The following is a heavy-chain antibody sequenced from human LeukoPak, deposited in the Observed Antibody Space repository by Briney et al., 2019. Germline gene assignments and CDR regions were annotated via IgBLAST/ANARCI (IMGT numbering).Heavy chain of an antibody. J-gene: IGHJ4*02. CDR2: IYSGGST. D-gene: IGHD6-19*01. CDR1: GFTVSSNY. Sequence: GGFLRLSCAASGFTVSSNYMSWVRQAPGKGLEWVSVIYSGGSTYYADSVKGRFTISRDNSKNTLYLQMNSLRAEDTAVYYCARGWGGWYLDYWGQGTLVTVSS. V-gene: IGHV3-53*01. CDR3: ARGWGGWYLDY.